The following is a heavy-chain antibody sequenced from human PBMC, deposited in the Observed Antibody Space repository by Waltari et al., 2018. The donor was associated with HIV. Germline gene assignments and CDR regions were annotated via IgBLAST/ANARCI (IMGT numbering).Heavy chain of an antibody. Sequence: QVQLQESGPGLVKPSQTLSLPCPVSGGSISSGDYYWSWIRQPPGKGLELIGYIYYSGSTYYNPSLKSRVTISVDTSKNKFSLKLSSVTAADTAVYYCARDNWFGETGPYYGMDVWGQGTTVIVSS. CDR3: ARDNWFGETGPYYGMDV. CDR1: GGSISSGDYY. J-gene: IGHJ6*02. V-gene: IGHV4-30-4*01. D-gene: IGHD3-10*01. CDR2: IYYSGST.